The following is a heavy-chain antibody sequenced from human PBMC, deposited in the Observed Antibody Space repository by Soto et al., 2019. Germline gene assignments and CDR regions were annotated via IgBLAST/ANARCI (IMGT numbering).Heavy chain of an antibody. Sequence: QVQLVQSGAEVKKPGSSVKVSCKASGGTFSSYAISWVRQAPGQGLEWMGGIIPIFCTANYAQKFQVRVTITAAGATNRAYMELTSLRSEDTSVYYCARERTPNSCRGGSRSLGWFHTCGQRNLVT. CDR3: ARERTPNSCRGGSRSLGWFHT. J-gene: IGHJ5*02. CDR2: IIPIFCTA. V-gene: IGHV1-69*01. D-gene: IGHD2-15*01. CDR1: GGTFSSYA.